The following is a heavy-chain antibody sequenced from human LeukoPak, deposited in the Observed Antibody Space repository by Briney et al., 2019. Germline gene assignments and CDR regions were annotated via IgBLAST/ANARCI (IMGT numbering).Heavy chain of an antibody. CDR2: IYSGGST. Sequence: GGSLRLSCAASGFTVSSNYKSWVRQAPGKGLEWVSVIYSGGSTYYADSVKGRFTISRDNSKNTLYLQMNSLRAEDTAVYYCARVSGWYSFAIDYWGQGTLVTVSS. D-gene: IGHD6-19*01. V-gene: IGHV3-53*01. J-gene: IGHJ4*02. CDR3: ARVSGWYSFAIDY. CDR1: GFTVSSNY.